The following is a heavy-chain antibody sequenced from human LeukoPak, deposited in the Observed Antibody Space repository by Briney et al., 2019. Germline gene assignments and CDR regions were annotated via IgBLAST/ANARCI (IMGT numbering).Heavy chain of an antibody. Sequence: ASVKVSCKASGYTFTSYDINWVRQAPGQGPEWMGWINPNSGGTNYAQKFQGWVTMTRDTSISTAYMELSRLRSDDAAVYYCARAYYDDSSGYYPLGAFDIWGQGTMVTVSS. CDR2: INPNSGGT. CDR3: ARAYYDDSSGYYPLGAFDI. J-gene: IGHJ3*02. D-gene: IGHD3-22*01. CDR1: GYTFTSYD. V-gene: IGHV1-2*04.